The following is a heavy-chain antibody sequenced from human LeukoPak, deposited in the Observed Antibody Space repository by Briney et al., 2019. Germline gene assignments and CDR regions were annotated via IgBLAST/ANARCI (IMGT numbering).Heavy chain of an antibody. Sequence: SETLSLTCTVSGGSISSYYWSWIRQPPGKGLEWIGSISYSGSTYYNASLKSRVTISVDTSKNQFSLKLGSVTAADTAVYYCAREWAISGAGDYWGQGTPVTVSS. D-gene: IGHD1-26*01. CDR1: GGSISSYY. CDR2: ISYSGST. J-gene: IGHJ4*02. V-gene: IGHV4-39*07. CDR3: AREWAISGAGDY.